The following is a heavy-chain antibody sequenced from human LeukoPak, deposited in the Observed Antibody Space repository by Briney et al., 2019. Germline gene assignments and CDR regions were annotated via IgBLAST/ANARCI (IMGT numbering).Heavy chain of an antibody. CDR1: GFTFSSYG. D-gene: IGHD2-2*01. J-gene: IGHJ6*03. CDR3: AKDYRDCSSTSCYYYYYMDV. V-gene: IGHV3-30*02. CDR2: IRYDGSNK. Sequence: GGYLRLSCAASGFTFSSYGMHWVRQAPGKGLEWVAFIRYDGSNKYYADSVKGRFTISRDNSKNTLYLQMNSLRAEDTAVYYCAKDYRDCSSTSCYYYYYMDVWGKGTTVTVSS.